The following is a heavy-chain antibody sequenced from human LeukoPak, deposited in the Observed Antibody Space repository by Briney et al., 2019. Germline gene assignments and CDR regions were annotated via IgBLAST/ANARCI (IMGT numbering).Heavy chain of an antibody. J-gene: IGHJ6*03. D-gene: IGHD2-2*01. V-gene: IGHV4-34*01. CDR1: GGSFSGYY. Sequence: SETLSLTCAVYGGSFSGYYWSWIRQPPGKGLEWIGETNHSGSTNYNPSLKSRVTISVDTSKNQFSLKLSSVTAADTAVYYCASVVVPAARNNYYYYYYMDVRGKGTTVTVSS. CDR3: ASVVVPAARNNYYYYYYMDV. CDR2: TNHSGST.